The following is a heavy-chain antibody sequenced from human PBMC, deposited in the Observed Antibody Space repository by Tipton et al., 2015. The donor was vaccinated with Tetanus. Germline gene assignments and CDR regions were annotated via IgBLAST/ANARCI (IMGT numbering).Heavy chain of an antibody. Sequence: TLSLTCTVSGDSMTKYYWSWIRQPPGKGLEWISYVFHSGSTNYNPSLKSRVTISMDTSKNQISLKPTSVTAADTAVYFCARRSYCTSSRCFDAFDLWGPGTRVTVSS. CDR2: VFHSGST. CDR1: GDSMTKYY. J-gene: IGHJ3*01. CDR3: ARRSYCTSSRCFDAFDL. V-gene: IGHV4-59*07. D-gene: IGHD2-8*01.